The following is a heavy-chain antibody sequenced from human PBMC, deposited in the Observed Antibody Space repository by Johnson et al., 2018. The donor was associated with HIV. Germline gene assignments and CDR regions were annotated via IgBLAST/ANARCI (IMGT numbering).Heavy chain of an antibody. CDR2: ISYDGSNK. CDR3: AKGFFELDDAFDI. J-gene: IGHJ3*02. Sequence: QVQLVESGGGVVQPGRSLRLSCAASGFTFSSYGMHWVRQAPGKGLEWVAVISYDGSNKYYADSVKGRFTISRDNSKNTLYLQRNSLRAEDTAVYYCAKGFFELDDAFDIWGQGTMVTVSS. D-gene: IGHD3/OR15-3a*01. CDR1: GFTFSSYG. V-gene: IGHV3-30*18.